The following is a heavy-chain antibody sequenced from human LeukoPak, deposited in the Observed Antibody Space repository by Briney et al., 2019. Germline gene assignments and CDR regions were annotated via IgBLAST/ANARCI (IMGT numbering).Heavy chain of an antibody. D-gene: IGHD3-9*01. J-gene: IGHJ5*02. CDR1: GGSVSGGSYY. CDR3: ARAYYDILTGYYPHWFDP. CDR2: IYYSGST. Sequence: PSETLSLTCTVSGGSVSGGSYYWSWIRQPPGKGLEWIGYIYYSGSTNYNPSLKSRVTISVDTSKNQFSLKLGSVTAADTAVYYCARAYYDILTGYYPHWFDPWGQGTLATVSS. V-gene: IGHV4-61*01.